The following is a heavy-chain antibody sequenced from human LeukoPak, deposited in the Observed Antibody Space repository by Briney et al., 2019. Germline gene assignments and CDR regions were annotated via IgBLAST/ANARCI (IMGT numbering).Heavy chain of an antibody. V-gene: IGHV3-53*04. J-gene: IGHJ4*02. CDR3: AKGGYDSSGYYAGLFDY. Sequence: GGSLRLSCAASGFTVSSNYMSWVRQAPGKGLEWVSVIYSGGSTYYADSVKGRFTISRHNSKNTLYLQMNSLRAEDTAVYYCAKGGYDSSGYYAGLFDYWGQGTLVTVSS. CDR2: IYSGGST. D-gene: IGHD3-22*01. CDR1: GFTVSSNY.